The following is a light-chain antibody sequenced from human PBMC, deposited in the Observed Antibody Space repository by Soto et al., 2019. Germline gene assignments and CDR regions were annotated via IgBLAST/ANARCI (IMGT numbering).Light chain of an antibody. CDR1: QSVASRY. CDR3: QQYNNWPT. V-gene: IGKV3D-15*01. J-gene: IGKJ1*01. CDR2: GAS. Sequence: EIVFTQSPGTLSLSPGERATLSCRASQSVASRYLAWYQQKPGQAPRLLMYGASTRATGIPDRFSGSGSGTDFTLTISSLQSEDFAVYYCQQYNNWPTFGQGTKVDIK.